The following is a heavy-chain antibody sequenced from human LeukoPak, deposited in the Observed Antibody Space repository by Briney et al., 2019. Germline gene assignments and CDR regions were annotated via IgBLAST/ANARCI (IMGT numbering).Heavy chain of an antibody. J-gene: IGHJ4*02. CDR2: IHYSGST. V-gene: IGHV4-59*01. Sequence: SETLSHTCTVSGDSISSDFWTWIRQPPGKGLEWIGYIHYSGSTTYNPSLKSRVTMSVDTSKIKFSLRLSSVTAADTTVYFCARARISRHGYTFDSRGQGTLVTVSS. D-gene: IGHD5-24*01. CDR3: ARARISRHGYTFDS. CDR1: GDSISSDF.